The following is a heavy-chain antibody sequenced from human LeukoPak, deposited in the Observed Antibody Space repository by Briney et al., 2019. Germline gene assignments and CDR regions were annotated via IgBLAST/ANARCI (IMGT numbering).Heavy chain of an antibody. CDR3: ARNDGQTVVGAIDY. Sequence: PSGGSLRLSCAASGFTFSSYGMSWVRQAPGKGLEWVSAISGSGGSTYYADSVKGRFTISRDNSKNTLYLQMNSLRAEDTAVYYCARNDGQTVVGAIDYWGQGTLVTVSS. CDR1: GFTFSSYG. V-gene: IGHV3-23*01. J-gene: IGHJ4*02. D-gene: IGHD1-26*01. CDR2: ISGSGGST.